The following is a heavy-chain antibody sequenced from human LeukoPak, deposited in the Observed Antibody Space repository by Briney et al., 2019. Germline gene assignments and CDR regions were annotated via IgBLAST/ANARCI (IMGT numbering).Heavy chain of an antibody. CDR2: VSGSGDST. V-gene: IGHV3-23*01. Sequence: SGGSLRLSCAPSGFTFSRYAINWVRQAPGRGLEWVSTVSGSGDSTYYADSVKGRFTLSRDNSKNTLYLQMNSLRAEDTAVYYCAKGPLSGSNFYFDYWGQGALVTVSS. J-gene: IGHJ4*02. CDR1: GFTFSRYA. CDR3: AKGPLSGSNFYFDY. D-gene: IGHD1-26*01.